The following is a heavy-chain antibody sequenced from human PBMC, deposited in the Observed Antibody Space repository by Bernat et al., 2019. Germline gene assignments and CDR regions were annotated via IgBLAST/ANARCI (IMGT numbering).Heavy chain of an antibody. CDR2: TYYRSKWYN. J-gene: IGHJ6*02. CDR1: GDSVSSNSAA. V-gene: IGHV6-1*01. CDR3: ARDRNSDHPRDYYYYGMDV. Sequence: QVQLQQSGPGLVKPSQTLSLTCAISGDSVSSNSAAWNWIRQSPSRGLEWLGRTYYRSKWYNDYAVSVKSRITNNPDTYKNQFSLQLNSVTPEDTAVYYCARDRNSDHPRDYYYYGMDVWGRGTTITVSS. D-gene: IGHD4-23*01.